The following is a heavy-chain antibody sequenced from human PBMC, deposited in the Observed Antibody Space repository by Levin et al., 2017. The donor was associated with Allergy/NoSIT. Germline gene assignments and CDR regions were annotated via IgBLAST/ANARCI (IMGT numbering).Heavy chain of an antibody. CDR2: INPNSGGT. Sequence: GESLKISCKASGYTFTGYYMHWVRQAPGQGLEWMGWINPNSGGTNYAQKFQGRVTMTRDTSISTAYMELSRLRSDDTAVYYCARDRPGAAAGIDFDYWGQGTLVTVSS. V-gene: IGHV1-2*02. CDR1: GYTFTGYY. D-gene: IGHD6-13*01. CDR3: ARDRPGAAAGIDFDY. J-gene: IGHJ4*02.